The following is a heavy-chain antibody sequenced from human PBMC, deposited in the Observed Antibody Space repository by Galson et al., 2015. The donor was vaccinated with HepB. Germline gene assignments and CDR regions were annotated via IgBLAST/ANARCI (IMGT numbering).Heavy chain of an antibody. CDR3: VRHVTEDDLYIDV. CDR1: GYSFSTYW. V-gene: IGHV5-51*01. CDR2: IYPGDSDA. J-gene: IGHJ6*03. D-gene: IGHD1-14*01. Sequence: QSGAEVKKPGESLKISCKGSGYSFSTYWIGWVRQMPGKGLEWMGLIYPGDSDARYSPPFRGQVTFSVDNSITTAYLQWSSLQASDSAMYYCVRHVTEDDLYIDVWGKGTTVP.